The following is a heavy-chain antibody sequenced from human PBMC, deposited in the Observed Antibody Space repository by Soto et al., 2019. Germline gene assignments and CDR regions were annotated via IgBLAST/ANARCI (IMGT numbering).Heavy chain of an antibody. CDR1: GGSISSGGYS. Sequence: SETLSLTCAVSGGSISSGGYSWSWIRQPPGKGLEWIGYIFPSWNTYYNPSLRSRVSLSVDRSSNQFSLDLSSVTAADTAVYYWARRYFSGWLDYWGQGTLVTVSS. CDR2: IFPSWNT. CDR3: ARRYFSGWLDY. D-gene: IGHD6-19*01. J-gene: IGHJ4*02. V-gene: IGHV4-30-2*01.